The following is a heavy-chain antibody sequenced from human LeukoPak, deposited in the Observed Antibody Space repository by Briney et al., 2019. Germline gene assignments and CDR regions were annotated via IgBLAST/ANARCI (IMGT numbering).Heavy chain of an antibody. J-gene: IGHJ4*02. D-gene: IGHD3-22*01. Sequence: ASVNVSCKASGYTFTRYYVHWLRQAPGQGLEWMGIINPSGGSTGYAQKFQGRVTMTRDTSTNTVYMELSSLRSEDTAVYYCARLSRESSGYYCFDYWGQGTLVTVSS. CDR2: INPSGGST. CDR1: GYTFTRYY. V-gene: IGHV1-46*01. CDR3: ARLSRESSGYYCFDY.